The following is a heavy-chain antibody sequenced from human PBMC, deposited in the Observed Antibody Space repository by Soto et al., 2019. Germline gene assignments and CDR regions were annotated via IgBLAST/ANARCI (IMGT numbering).Heavy chain of an antibody. J-gene: IGHJ5*02. CDR3: ARLTSTISAASHGRSHWLAP. CDR1: GDSITWSSCY. D-gene: IGHD3-9*01. V-gene: IGHV4-39*01. CDR2: VYYSGST. Sequence: PSETLSLTCTLSGDSITWSSCYWGWIRQPPGKGLEWVGDVYYSGSTYYNPSLKSRLTMSIGTSKGQFSLKMSSVTASDTRVYYCARLTSTISAASHGRSHWLAPWVPVTLVTVSS.